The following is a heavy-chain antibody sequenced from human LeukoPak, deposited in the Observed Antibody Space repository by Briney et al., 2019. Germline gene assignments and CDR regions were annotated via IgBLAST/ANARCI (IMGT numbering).Heavy chain of an antibody. CDR3: ARWAQYIAAPAW. CDR2: IIPIFGTA. V-gene: IGHV1-69*13. J-gene: IGHJ4*02. CDR1: GGTFSSYA. D-gene: IGHD6-6*01. Sequence: SVKVSCKASGGTFSSYAISWVRQAPGQGLEWMGGIIPIFGTANYAQKFQGRVTITADESTSTAYMELSSLRSDDTAVYYCARWAQYIAAPAWWGQGTLVTVSS.